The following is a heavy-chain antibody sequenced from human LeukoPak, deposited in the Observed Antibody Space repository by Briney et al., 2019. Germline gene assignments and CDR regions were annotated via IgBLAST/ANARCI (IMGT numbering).Heavy chain of an antibody. CDR2: IYYSGST. V-gene: IGHV4-31*03. D-gene: IGHD3-3*01. Sequence: PSETLSLTCTVSGGSISSGGYYWSWIRQHPGKGLEWIGYIYYSGSTYYNPSLKRRVTISVDTSKNQFSLNLSSVPAAHTAVYYCARGGGSAIVGVFDYWGEGTLVGVSS. J-gene: IGHJ4*02. CDR1: GGSISSGGYY. CDR3: ARGGGSAIVGVFDY.